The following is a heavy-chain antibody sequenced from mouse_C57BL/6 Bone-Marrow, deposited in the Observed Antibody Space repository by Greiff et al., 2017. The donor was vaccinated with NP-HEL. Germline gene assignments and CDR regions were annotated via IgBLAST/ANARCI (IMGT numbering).Heavy chain of an antibody. CDR1: GYTFTSYW. V-gene: IGHV1-69*01. CDR3: ARLGLYYGSSGYFDV. CDR2: IDPSDSYT. J-gene: IGHJ1*03. D-gene: IGHD1-1*01. Sequence: QVQLQQPGAELVMPGASVKLSCKASGYTFTSYWIHWVKQRPGQGLEWIGEIDPSDSYTNYNQKFKGKSTLTVDKSSSTAYMQLSSLTSEDSAVYYCARLGLYYGSSGYFDVWGTGTTVTVSS.